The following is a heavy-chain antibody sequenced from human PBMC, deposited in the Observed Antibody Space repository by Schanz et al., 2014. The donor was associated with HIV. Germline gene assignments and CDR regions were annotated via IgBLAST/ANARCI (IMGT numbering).Heavy chain of an antibody. V-gene: IGHV4-34*01. J-gene: IGHJ4*02. Sequence: QVQLQQWGAELLRPSETLSLTCAIYGGSFNGYHWSWIRQPPGKGLEWVGEITHSGNANYNPSLRRRVTISVDTSKNQFSLRMNSVTAADTAVYFCARGRRSSSWSPATSHFDYWGQGTLVTVSS. CDR3: ARGRRSSSWSPATSHFDY. D-gene: IGHD6-13*01. CDR1: GGSFNGYH. CDR2: ITHSGNA.